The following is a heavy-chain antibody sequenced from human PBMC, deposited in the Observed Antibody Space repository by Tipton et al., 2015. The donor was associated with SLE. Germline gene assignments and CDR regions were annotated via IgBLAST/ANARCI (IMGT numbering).Heavy chain of an antibody. D-gene: IGHD4/OR15-4a*01. CDR2: IKTKTDGGTT. Sequence: SLRLSCAASGFTFSNAWMSWVRQASGKGLEWVGRIKTKTDGGTTDYAAPVKGRFTISRDDSKNTLSLQMTSLRAEDTALYYCAKGYGGWLYYFDYWGQGTLVTVSS. CDR1: GFTFSNAW. V-gene: IGHV3-15*01. J-gene: IGHJ4*02. CDR3: AKGYGGWLYYFDY.